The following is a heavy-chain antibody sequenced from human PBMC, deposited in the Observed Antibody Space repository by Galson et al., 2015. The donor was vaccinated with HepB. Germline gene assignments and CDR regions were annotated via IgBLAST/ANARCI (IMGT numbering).Heavy chain of an antibody. CDR1: GFTFSNYG. D-gene: IGHD6-19*01. Sequence: SLRLSCAASGFTFSNYGMHWVRQAPGKGLEWVAVISYDRSNKYYADSVKGRFTISRDNSKNTLYLQMNSLRAVDTALYYCAKDPYLYSALAGTMAGFDYWGQGTLVTVSS. CDR3: AKDPYLYSALAGTMAGFDY. V-gene: IGHV3-30*18. CDR2: ISYDRSNK. J-gene: IGHJ4*02.